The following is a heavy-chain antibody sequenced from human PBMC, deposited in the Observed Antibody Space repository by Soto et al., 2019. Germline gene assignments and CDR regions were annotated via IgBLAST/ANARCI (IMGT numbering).Heavy chain of an antibody. Sequence: ASVKVSCKASGYTFTSYDINWVRQATGQGLEWMGWMNPNSGSTSYAQKFQGRVTMTRDTSTSTVYMELSSLRSEDTAVYYCARSKRYYDILTGPPHFDYWGQGTLVTVSS. CDR1: GYTFTSYD. D-gene: IGHD3-9*01. V-gene: IGHV1-8*01. J-gene: IGHJ4*02. CDR3: ARSKRYYDILTGPPHFDY. CDR2: MNPNSGST.